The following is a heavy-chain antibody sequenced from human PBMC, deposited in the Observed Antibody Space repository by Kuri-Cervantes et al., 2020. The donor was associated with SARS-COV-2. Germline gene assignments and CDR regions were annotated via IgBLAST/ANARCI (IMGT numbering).Heavy chain of an antibody. D-gene: IGHD6-13*01. V-gene: IGHV4-39*02. CDR2: IYYGGTT. CDR3: ARDLIQQQLVRRYYYYYYMDV. J-gene: IGHJ6*03. Sequence: SETLSLTCTVSGGSINSSNYYWDWVRQPPGKGLEWIGSIYYGGTTFYKPSLESQVTISVDTSKNQFSLKLSSVTAADTAVYYCARDLIQQQLVRRYYYYYYMDVWGKGTTVTVSS. CDR1: GGSINSSNYY.